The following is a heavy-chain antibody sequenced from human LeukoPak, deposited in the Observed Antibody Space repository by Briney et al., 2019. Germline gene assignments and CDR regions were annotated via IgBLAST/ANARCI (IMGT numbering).Heavy chain of an antibody. V-gene: IGHV4-39*07. Sequence: SETLSLTCTVSGGSISSYYWGWIRQPPGKGLEWIGSIYYSGSTYYNPSLKSRVTISVDTSKNQFSLKLSSVTAADTAVYYCARDYDILTGYLGYYGMDVWGQGTTVTVSS. CDR1: GGSISSYY. CDR2: IYYSGST. CDR3: ARDYDILTGYLGYYGMDV. D-gene: IGHD3-9*01. J-gene: IGHJ6*02.